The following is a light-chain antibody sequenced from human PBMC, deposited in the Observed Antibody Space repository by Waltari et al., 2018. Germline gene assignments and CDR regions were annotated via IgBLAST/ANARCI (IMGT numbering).Light chain of an antibody. Sequence: IQLTQSPSSLSASVGDRVTITCRASQDISSHLAWYQQIPGKAPKLLIYAASTLQSGVPSRFGGSGSGTDFTLTINSLQPEDFATFYCLQLYSYPLTFGGGTKVEIK. CDR3: LQLYSYPLT. CDR1: QDISSH. J-gene: IGKJ4*01. CDR2: AAS. V-gene: IGKV1-9*01.